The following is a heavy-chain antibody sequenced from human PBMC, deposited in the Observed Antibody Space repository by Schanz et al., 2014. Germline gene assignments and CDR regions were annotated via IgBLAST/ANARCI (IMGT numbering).Heavy chain of an antibody. Sequence: QVQLVESGGGVVQPGRSLRLSCAASGFTFSSYGMHWVRQAPGKGLEWVAVIWYDGSNKYYADSVKGRFTISRDNSKNTLYLQMNSLRAEDTAVYYCAKEKGDCSSTSCSYYSDYWGQGTLVTVSS. CDR1: GFTFSSYG. V-gene: IGHV3-33*06. CDR3: AKEKGDCSSTSCSYYSDY. D-gene: IGHD2-2*01. J-gene: IGHJ4*02. CDR2: IWYDGSNK.